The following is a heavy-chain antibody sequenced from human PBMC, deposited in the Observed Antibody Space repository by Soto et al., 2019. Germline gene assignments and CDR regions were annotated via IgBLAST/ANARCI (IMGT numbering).Heavy chain of an antibody. V-gene: IGHV4-39*02. Sequence: SETLALTCTVSGGSIITGTYDWGWIRQPPGKGLEWIGTISYSGSTYYNPSPKSRVTISVDTSKNQFSLKLPSVTAADTAVYYSAKDRPRRTSGYFFDYWGQGTPVTVSS. CDR1: GGSIITGTYD. D-gene: IGHD1-1*01. CDR2: ISYSGST. J-gene: IGHJ4*02. CDR3: AKDRPRRTSGYFFDY.